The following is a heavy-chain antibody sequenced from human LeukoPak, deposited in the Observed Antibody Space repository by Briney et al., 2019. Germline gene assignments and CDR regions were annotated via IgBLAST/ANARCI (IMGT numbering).Heavy chain of an antibody. Sequence: GGSLRLSCAASGFTFSSYSMNWVRQAPGKGLEWVSSISSSSSYIYYADSVKGRFTISRDNAKNSLYLQMNSLRAEDTAVYYCARDRPMVNFDYWGQGTRVTVSS. V-gene: IGHV3-21*01. CDR3: ARDRPMVNFDY. CDR2: ISSSSSYI. J-gene: IGHJ4*02. D-gene: IGHD5-18*01. CDR1: GFTFSSYS.